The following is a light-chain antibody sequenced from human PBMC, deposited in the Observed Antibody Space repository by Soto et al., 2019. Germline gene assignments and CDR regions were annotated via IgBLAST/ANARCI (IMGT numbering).Light chain of an antibody. V-gene: IGLV2-14*01. CDR2: EVS. J-gene: IGLJ1*01. CDR3: SSYTSSSTRV. Sequence: QSVLTQPASVSGSPGQSITISCTGTSSDVGGYSYVSWYQQHPGKAPKLIISEVSDRPSGVSNRFSGSKSGNTASLTISGLQAEDEADYYCSSYTSSSTRVFGTGTKLTVL. CDR1: SSDVGGYSY.